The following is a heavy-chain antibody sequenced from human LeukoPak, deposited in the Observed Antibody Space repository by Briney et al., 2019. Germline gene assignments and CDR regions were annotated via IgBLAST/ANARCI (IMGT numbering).Heavy chain of an antibody. J-gene: IGHJ6*03. Sequence: TSETLSLTCTVSGGSISSYYWSWIRQPAGKGLEWIGRIYTSGSTNYNPSLKSRVTMSVDTSKNQFSLKLSSVTAADTAVYYCARDLPLYSSSWNYYYYMDVWGKGTTVTVSS. CDR2: IYTSGST. CDR3: ARDLPLYSSSWNYYYYMDV. D-gene: IGHD6-13*01. V-gene: IGHV4-4*07. CDR1: GGSISSYY.